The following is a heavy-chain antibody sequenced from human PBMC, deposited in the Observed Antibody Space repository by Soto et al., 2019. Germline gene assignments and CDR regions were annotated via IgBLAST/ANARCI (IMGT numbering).Heavy chain of an antibody. CDR2: LSHIETT. Sequence: QVRLQESGPGLVKASQTLSLTCSVSGSYITSGDYHWTWIRQAPGKGLEGIGYLSHIETTYYSPALKNRIIISSDFSMNQFSLRLNSVTAADTAVYFCAGFGVGDRDDKWGQGTLVTVSS. V-gene: IGHV4-30-4*01. CDR3: AGFGVGDRDDK. D-gene: IGHD2-8*01. CDR1: GSYITSGDYH. J-gene: IGHJ4*02.